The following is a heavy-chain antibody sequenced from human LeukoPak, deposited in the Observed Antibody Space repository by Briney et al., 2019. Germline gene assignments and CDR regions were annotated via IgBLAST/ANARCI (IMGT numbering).Heavy chain of an antibody. CDR2: INPYSGGT. D-gene: IGHD2-21*01. CDR3: ARVHQTYDDAFDI. V-gene: IGHV1-2*02. J-gene: IGHJ3*02. CDR1: GYTFTGYY. Sequence: ASVKVSCKASGYTFTGYYMHWVRQAPGQGLEWMGWINPYSGGTNYAQKFQGRVTMTRDTSISTAYMELSRLRSDDTAVYYCARVHQTYDDAFDIWGQGTMVTVSS.